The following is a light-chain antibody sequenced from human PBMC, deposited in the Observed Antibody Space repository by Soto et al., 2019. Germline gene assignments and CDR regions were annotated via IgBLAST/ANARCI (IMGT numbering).Light chain of an antibody. Sequence: QSALTQPASVSGSPGQSITISCTGTSSDVGGYNYVSWYQQYPGKAPKLMIHDVSNRPSGVSDRFSGSKSGNTASLTISGLQAEAEADYYCSSYTSSREKCFGIGTKLTVL. J-gene: IGLJ1*01. V-gene: IGLV2-14*01. CDR2: DVS. CDR3: SSYTSSREKC. CDR1: SSDVGGYNY.